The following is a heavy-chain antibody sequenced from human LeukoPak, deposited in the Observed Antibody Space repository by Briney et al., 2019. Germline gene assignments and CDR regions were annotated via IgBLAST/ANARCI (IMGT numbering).Heavy chain of an antibody. V-gene: IGHV4-38-2*02. J-gene: IGHJ4*02. CDR2: IYYTGGT. Sequence: PSETLSLTCSVSGYSIGSGYYWGWIRQPPGRGLEWIGSIYYTGGTLYNPSLKSRVSMSVDTSTNQFSLKLTSVTAADTAVYYCARDRTGRNTAQDDYWGQGTLVTLSS. CDR1: GYSIGSGYY. D-gene: IGHD5-18*01. CDR3: ARDRTGRNTAQDDY.